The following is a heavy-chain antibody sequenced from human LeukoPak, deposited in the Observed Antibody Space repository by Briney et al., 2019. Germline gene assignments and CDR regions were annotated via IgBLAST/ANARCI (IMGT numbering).Heavy chain of an antibody. Sequence: GGSLRLSCAASGLTFSSYTMNWVRQAPGKGLEWVSYISSSGSTIYYADSVKGRFTISRDNAKNSLYLQMNSLRAEDTAVYYCAELGITMIGGVWGKGTTVTISS. V-gene: IGHV3-48*03. CDR2: ISSSGSTI. J-gene: IGHJ6*04. D-gene: IGHD3-10*02. CDR1: GLTFSSYT. CDR3: AELGITMIGGV.